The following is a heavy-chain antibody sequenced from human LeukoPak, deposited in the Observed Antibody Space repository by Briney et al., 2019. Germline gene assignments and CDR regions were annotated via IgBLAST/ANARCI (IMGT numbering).Heavy chain of an antibody. J-gene: IGHJ3*02. V-gene: IGHV3-30-3*01. CDR1: GFTFSSYA. CDR3: ARVPLPLPLGAFDI. Sequence: GGSLRLSCAASGFTFSSYAMHWVRQAPGKGLEWAAVISYDGSNKYYADSVKGRFTISRDNSKNTLYLQMNSLRAEDTAVYYCARVPLPLPLGAFDISGQGTMVTVSS. CDR2: ISYDGSNK. D-gene: IGHD3-16*01.